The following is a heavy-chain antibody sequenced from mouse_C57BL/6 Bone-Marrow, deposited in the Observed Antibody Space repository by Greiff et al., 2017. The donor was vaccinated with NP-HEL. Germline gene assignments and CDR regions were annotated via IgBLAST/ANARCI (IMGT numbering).Heavy chain of an antibody. J-gene: IGHJ3*01. D-gene: IGHD3-3*01. CDR1: GFTFSSYA. Sequence: EVKLMESGGGLVKPGGSLKLSCAASGFTFSSYAMSWVRQTPEKRLEWVATISDGGSYTYYPDNVKGRFTISRDNAKNNLYLQMSHLKSEDTAMYYCARPGAVPWFAYWGQGTLVTVSA. CDR2: ISDGGSYT. CDR3: ARPGAVPWFAY. V-gene: IGHV5-4*03.